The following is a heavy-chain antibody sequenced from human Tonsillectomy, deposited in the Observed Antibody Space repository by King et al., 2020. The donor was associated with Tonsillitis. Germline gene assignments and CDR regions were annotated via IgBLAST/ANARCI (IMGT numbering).Heavy chain of an antibody. CDR3: AREPGIAAAGDWFDP. D-gene: IGHD6-13*01. Sequence: VQLQQWGAGLLKPSETLSLTCAVYGGSFSGYYWSWIRQPPGKGLEWIGEINHSGSTNYNPSLKSRVTISVDTSKNQFSLKLSSVTAADTAVYYGAREPGIAAAGDWFDPWGQGTLVTVSS. CDR1: GGSFSGYY. J-gene: IGHJ5*02. V-gene: IGHV4-34*01. CDR2: INHSGST.